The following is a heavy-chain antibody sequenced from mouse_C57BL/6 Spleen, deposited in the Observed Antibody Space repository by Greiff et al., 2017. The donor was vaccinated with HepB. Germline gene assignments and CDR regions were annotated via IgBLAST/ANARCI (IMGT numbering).Heavy chain of an antibody. D-gene: IGHD2-4*01. CDR1: GYTFTSYD. J-gene: IGHJ2*01. Sequence: QVHVKQSGPELVKPGASVKLSCKASGYTFTSYDINWVKQRPGQGLEWIGWIYPRDGSTKYNEKFKGKATLTVDTSSSTAYMELHSLTSEDSAVYFCATYDYDDFDYWGQGTTLTVSS. CDR3: ATYDYDDFDY. CDR2: IYPRDGST. V-gene: IGHV1-85*01.